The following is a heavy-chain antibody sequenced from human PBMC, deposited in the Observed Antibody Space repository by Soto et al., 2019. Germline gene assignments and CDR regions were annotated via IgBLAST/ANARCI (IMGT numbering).Heavy chain of an antibody. J-gene: IGHJ4*02. CDR1: GGPIKTGDYY. CDR3: ARAGFSYGHLLF. D-gene: IGHD3-10*01. CDR2: VFYSGAT. V-gene: IGHV4-30-4*01. Sequence: QVQLKESGPGLVKPSETLSLTCNVSGGPIKTGDYYWNWIRQPPGKGLEWTGSVFYSGATNYSPSLKSRAAISVETSKNQFSLSLTSVTAADTAVYYCARAGFSYGHLLFWGQGIRVTVST.